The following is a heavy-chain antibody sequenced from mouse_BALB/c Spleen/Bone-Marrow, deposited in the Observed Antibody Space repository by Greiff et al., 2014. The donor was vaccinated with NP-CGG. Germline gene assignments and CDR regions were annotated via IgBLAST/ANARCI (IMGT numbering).Heavy chain of an antibody. CDR1: GYTFTSFW. Sequence: QVQLKQSGAELVRPGASVKLSCKASGYTFTSFWMNWVKQRPEQGLEWIGRIDPYDSETHYNQKFKDKAMLTVDKSSSTASMQLISLTSEDSAVYYCARSGYDYDYAMDYWGQGTSVTVSS. CDR2: IDPYDSET. CDR3: ARSGYDYDYAMDY. V-gene: IGHV1-52*01. D-gene: IGHD2-4*01. J-gene: IGHJ4*01.